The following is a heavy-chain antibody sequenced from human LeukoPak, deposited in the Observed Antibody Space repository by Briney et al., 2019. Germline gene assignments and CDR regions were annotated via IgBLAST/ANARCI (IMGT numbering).Heavy chain of an antibody. D-gene: IGHD3-22*01. CDR3: AKDQYYYDSSGYYGDAFDI. Sequence: GGSLRLSCAASGFTFSSYAMSWVRQAPGKGLEWVSAISGSGGSTYYADSVKGRFTISRDNSKNTLYLQMKSLRAEDTAVYYCAKDQYYYDSSGYYGDAFDIWGQGTMVTVSS. J-gene: IGHJ3*02. CDR1: GFTFSSYA. CDR2: ISGSGGST. V-gene: IGHV3-23*01.